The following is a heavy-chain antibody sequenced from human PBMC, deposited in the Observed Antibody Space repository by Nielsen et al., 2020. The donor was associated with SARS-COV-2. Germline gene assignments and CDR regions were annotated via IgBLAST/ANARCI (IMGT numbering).Heavy chain of an antibody. CDR3: KHYYDMDV. CDR2: IRSKTNNYET. CDR1: GFTFGDAI. Sequence: LSLTCAASGFTFGDAIIHWVRQASGKGLEWVGRIRSKTNNYETAYAASVRGRFTISRDESENKAYLQMNSLKTEDTAVYFCKHYYDMDVWGQGTTVTVSS. J-gene: IGHJ6*02. V-gene: IGHV3-73*01.